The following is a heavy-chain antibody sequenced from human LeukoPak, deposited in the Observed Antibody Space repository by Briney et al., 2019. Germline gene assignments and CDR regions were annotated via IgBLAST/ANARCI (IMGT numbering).Heavy chain of an antibody. Sequence: GESLKISCRGSGYSFTSYWIGWVRQMPGKGLEWMVIIYPGDSDTRYSPSFQGQVTISADNSISTAYLQWSSLKASDTAMYYCARPSYCSSTSCYAFDYWGQGTLVTVSS. CDR1: GYSFTSYW. J-gene: IGHJ4*02. V-gene: IGHV5-51*01. CDR2: IYPGDSDT. D-gene: IGHD2-2*01. CDR3: ARPSYCSSTSCYAFDY.